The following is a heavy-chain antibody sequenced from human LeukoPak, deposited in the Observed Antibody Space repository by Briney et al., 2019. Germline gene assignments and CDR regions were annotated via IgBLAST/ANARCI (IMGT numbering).Heavy chain of an antibody. J-gene: IGHJ4*02. CDR1: GFTRSSYE. V-gene: IGHV3-48*03. CDR2: ISSSGSTI. CDR3: ARSGWGLVTAFDY. D-gene: IGHD2-21*02. Sequence: GGSVRLSCGASGFTRSSYEMNWVRQAAGKGLEWVSYISSSGSTIYYADSVKGRFPISRDNAKNSLYLQMNSLRDEDTAVYYCARSGWGLVTAFDYWGQGTLVTVSS.